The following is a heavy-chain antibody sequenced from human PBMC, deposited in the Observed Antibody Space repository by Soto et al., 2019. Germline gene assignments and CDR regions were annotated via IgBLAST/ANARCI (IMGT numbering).Heavy chain of an antibody. Sequence: QVQLVESGGGVVQPGRSLRLSCAASGFTFSSYAMHWDRQAPGKGLEWVAVISYDGSNKYYADSVKGRFTISRDNSKNTLYLQMNSLRAEDTAVYYCARGYGYGMDVWGQGTTVTVSS. V-gene: IGHV3-30-3*01. D-gene: IGHD5-18*01. CDR3: ARGYGYGMDV. CDR2: ISYDGSNK. CDR1: GFTFSSYA. J-gene: IGHJ6*02.